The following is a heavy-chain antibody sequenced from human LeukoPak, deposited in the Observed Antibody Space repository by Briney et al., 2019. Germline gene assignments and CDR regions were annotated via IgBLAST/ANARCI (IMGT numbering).Heavy chain of an antibody. D-gene: IGHD4-17*01. J-gene: IGHJ6*04. Sequence: PSQTLSLTCTVSGDSLTSGCRYWSWIRQPAGKGLEWIGHFYSSTRSTYNPSLESRVTISDDTAKNQFSLKLDSVTAADTAVYFCARFMSELDYGDYAYYYHMDVWGKGTTVTVSS. CDR2: FYSSTRS. CDR1: GDSLTSGCRY. CDR3: ARFMSELDYGDYAYYYHMDV. V-gene: IGHV4-61*09.